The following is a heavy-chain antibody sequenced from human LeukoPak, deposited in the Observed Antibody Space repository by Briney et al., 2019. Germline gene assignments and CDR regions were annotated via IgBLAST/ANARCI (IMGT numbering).Heavy chain of an antibody. Sequence: SETLSLTCAVYGGSFRGYYWSWIRQPPGKGLEWIGEINHSGSTNYNPSLKSRVTISVDTSKNQFSLKLSSVTAADTAVYYCARGEYGYNSYYFDYWGQGTLVTVSS. CDR3: ARGEYGYNSYYFDY. CDR2: INHSGST. V-gene: IGHV4-34*01. CDR1: GGSFRGYY. J-gene: IGHJ4*02. D-gene: IGHD5-24*01.